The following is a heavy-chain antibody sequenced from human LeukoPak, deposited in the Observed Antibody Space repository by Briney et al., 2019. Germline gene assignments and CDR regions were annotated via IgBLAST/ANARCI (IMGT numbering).Heavy chain of an antibody. Sequence: GGSLRLSCAASGFTVSSNYMSWVRQAPGKGLEWVSVIYSGGSTYYADSVKGRFTISRDNSKNTLYLPMNSLRAEDTAVYYCARVVFDGDLDYWGQGTLVTVSS. D-gene: IGHD4-17*01. CDR2: IYSGGST. V-gene: IGHV3-53*01. J-gene: IGHJ4*02. CDR1: GFTVSSNY. CDR3: ARVVFDGDLDY.